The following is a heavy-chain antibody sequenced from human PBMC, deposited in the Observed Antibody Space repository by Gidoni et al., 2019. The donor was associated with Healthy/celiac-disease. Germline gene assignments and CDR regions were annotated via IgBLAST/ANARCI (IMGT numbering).Heavy chain of an antibody. Sequence: QVQLVQSGAEVKKPGSSVKLSCKASGGTFSTYAISWVRQAPGQGLEWMGGIIPSFGTANYAQKFQGRVTITADESTSTAYMELSSLRSEDTAVYYCARDTDYCSSTSCYKYFDLWGRGTLVTVSS. D-gene: IGHD2-2*02. CDR3: ARDTDYCSSTSCYKYFDL. J-gene: IGHJ2*01. V-gene: IGHV1-69*01. CDR1: GGTFSTYA. CDR2: IIPSFGTA.